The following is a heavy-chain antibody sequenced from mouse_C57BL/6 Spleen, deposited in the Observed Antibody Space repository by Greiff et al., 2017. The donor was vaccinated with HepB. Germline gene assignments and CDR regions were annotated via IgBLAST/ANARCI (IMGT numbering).Heavy chain of an antibody. D-gene: IGHD3-2*02. CDR1: GYTFTNYW. CDR3: ARSAQAYFDY. Sequence: QVQLQQSGAELVRPGTSVKMSCKASGYTFTNYWIGWAKQRPGHGLEWIGEIYPGGGYTNYNEKFKGKATLTADKSSSTAYMQFSSLTSEDSAIYYCARSAQAYFDYWGQGTTLTVSS. J-gene: IGHJ2*01. CDR2: IYPGGGYT. V-gene: IGHV1-63*01.